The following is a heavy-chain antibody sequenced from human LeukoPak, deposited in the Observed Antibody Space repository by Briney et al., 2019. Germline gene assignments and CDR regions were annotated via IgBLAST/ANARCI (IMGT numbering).Heavy chain of an antibody. CDR3: AKGRDGYKSKSHFDY. J-gene: IGHJ4*02. Sequence: PGGSLRLSCAASGFTFSSYGMHWVRQAPGKGLEWVSAISGSGGSTYYADSVKGRFTISRDNSKNTLYLQMNSLRAEDTAVYYCAKGRDGYKSKSHFDYWGQGTLVTVSS. V-gene: IGHV3-23*01. CDR2: ISGSGGST. CDR1: GFTFSSYG. D-gene: IGHD5-24*01.